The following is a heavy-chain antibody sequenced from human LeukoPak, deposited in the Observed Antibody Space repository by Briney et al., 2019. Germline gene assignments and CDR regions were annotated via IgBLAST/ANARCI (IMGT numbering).Heavy chain of an antibody. CDR2: IYYGGST. CDR3: AREPLTGTSFDY. CDR1: GGSITGYY. D-gene: IGHD7-27*01. Sequence: SETLSLTCTVSGGSITGYYWSWIRQPPGKGLEWIGYIYYGGSTNYNPSLKSRVTISVDTSKNQFSLKLSSVTAADTAVYYCAREPLTGTSFDYWGQGTLVTVSS. V-gene: IGHV4-59*01. J-gene: IGHJ4*02.